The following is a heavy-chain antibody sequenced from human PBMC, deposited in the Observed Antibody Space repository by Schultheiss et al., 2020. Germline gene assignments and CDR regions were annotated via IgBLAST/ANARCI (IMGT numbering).Heavy chain of an antibody. D-gene: IGHD7-27*01. V-gene: IGHV4-39*01. J-gene: IGHJ4*02. CDR3: ASPWGYVDY. CDR1: GGSISISPHY. CDR2: IYYSGST. Sequence: SQTLSLTCTVSGGSISISPHYWGWIRQPPGKGLEWIGSIYYSGSTYYNPSLKSRVTISVDTSKNQFSLKLSSVTAADTAVYYCASPWGYVDYWGQGTLVTVS.